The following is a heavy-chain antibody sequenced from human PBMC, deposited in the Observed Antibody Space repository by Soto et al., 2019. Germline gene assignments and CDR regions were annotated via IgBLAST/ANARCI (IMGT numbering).Heavy chain of an antibody. CDR1: GFTFSPYT. J-gene: IGHJ4*02. Sequence: SLRLSCAVSGFTFSPYTMHWVRQAPGNGLEWVAVISYDGSNKYYADSVKGRFTISRDNSKNTLYLQMNSLRPEDTSVYYRARGGGFCGDDCYKGGVDYWGQGTLVTVSS. CDR3: ARGGGFCGDDCYKGGVDY. D-gene: IGHD2-21*02. CDR2: ISYDGSNK. V-gene: IGHV3-30-3*01.